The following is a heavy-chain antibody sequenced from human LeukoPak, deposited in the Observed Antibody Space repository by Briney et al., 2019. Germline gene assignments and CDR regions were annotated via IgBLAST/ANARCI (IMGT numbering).Heavy chain of an antibody. CDR3: ARDPYNGNYGDSYYYYMDV. CDR1: GFTFSSYW. D-gene: IGHD1-26*01. CDR2: IKQDGSET. Sequence: PGGSLRLSCAASGFTFSSYWMSWVRQAPGKGLEWVANIKQDGSETYYVDSVKGRFTISRDNAKSSLYLQMNSLRAEDTAIYYCARDPYNGNYGDSYYYYMDVWGKGTTVTISS. V-gene: IGHV3-7*01. J-gene: IGHJ6*03.